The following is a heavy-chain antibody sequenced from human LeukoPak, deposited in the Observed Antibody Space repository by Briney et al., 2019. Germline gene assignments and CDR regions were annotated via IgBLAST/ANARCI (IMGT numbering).Heavy chain of an antibody. D-gene: IGHD2-21*02. CDR1: DFTFSLYW. Sequence: PGGSLRLSCAASDFTFSLYWMSWIRQTPGKGPECVANIKGDGSDKSYVDSVKGRFTISRDNAKNSLYLQMNSLRAEDTAVYYCAKATSYCGGDCQFYFDYWGQGTLVTVSS. J-gene: IGHJ4*02. CDR3: AKATSYCGGDCQFYFDY. V-gene: IGHV3-7*01. CDR2: IKGDGSDK.